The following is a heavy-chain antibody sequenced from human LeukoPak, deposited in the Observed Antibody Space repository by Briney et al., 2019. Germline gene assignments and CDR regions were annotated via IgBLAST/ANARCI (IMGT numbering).Heavy chain of an antibody. J-gene: IGHJ4*02. CDR2: IYYSGST. D-gene: IGHD5-18*01. CDR3: ARVFRYSYAD. CDR1: GGSISSSSYY. Sequence: SETLSLTCTVSGGSISSSSYYWGWIRQPPGKGLEWIGSIYYSGSTYYNPSLKSRVTISVDTSKNQFSLKLSSVTAADTAVYYCARVFRYSYADWGQGTLVTVSS. V-gene: IGHV4-39*07.